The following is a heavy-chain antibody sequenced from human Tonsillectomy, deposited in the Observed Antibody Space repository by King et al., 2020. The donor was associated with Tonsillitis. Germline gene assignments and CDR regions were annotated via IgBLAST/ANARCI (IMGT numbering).Heavy chain of an antibody. CDR1: GYSFTSNW. CDR3: ARGCGPAVAGYYFDY. V-gene: IGHV5-51*01. J-gene: IGHJ4*02. D-gene: IGHD6-19*01. CDR2: IYPGDSDT. Sequence: VQLVESGAEVKKPGESLKISCKGSGYSFTSNWIGWVRQMPGKGLEWMGIIYPGDSDTRYSPSFQGQVTISADKSISTAYLQWSSLKASDTAMYYCARGCGPAVAGYYFDYWGQGTLVTVSS.